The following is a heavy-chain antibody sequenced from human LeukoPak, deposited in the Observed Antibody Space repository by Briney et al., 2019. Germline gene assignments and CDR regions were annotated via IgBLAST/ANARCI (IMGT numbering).Heavy chain of an antibody. CDR2: IYHNGDT. J-gene: IGHJ4*02. CDR1: GGFISNVNYY. CDR3: ARHSGGSYYVDY. V-gene: IGHV4-30-4*01. D-gene: IGHD1-26*01. Sequence: SETLSLTCTVSGGFISNVNYYWTWIRRPPGKGLEWIGYIYHNGDTHYNSSLEDRITISQDTSKNQFSLKLSSVTAADTAVYYCARHSGGSYYVDYWGQGTLVTVSS.